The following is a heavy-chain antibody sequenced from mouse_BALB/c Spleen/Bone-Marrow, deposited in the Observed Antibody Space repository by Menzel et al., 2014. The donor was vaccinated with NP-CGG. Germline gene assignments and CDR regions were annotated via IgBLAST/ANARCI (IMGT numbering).Heavy chain of an antibody. J-gene: IGHJ3*01. Sequence: VQLQESGLGLVQPSQSLSITCTVSGFSLTSYGVHWVRQSPGKGLEWLGVIWSGGSTDYNAAFISRLSITKDNSKSHVFFKMNSPQAYDTAIYYCAREYYGRAWFAYWGQGTLVTVSA. D-gene: IGHD1-1*01. CDR2: IWSGGST. CDR3: AREYYGRAWFAY. V-gene: IGHV2-2*01. CDR1: GFSLTSYG.